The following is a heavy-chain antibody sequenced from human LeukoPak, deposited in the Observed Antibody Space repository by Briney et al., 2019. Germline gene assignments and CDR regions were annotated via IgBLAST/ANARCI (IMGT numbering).Heavy chain of an antibody. CDR1: GFTFSKYA. J-gene: IGHJ6*03. V-gene: IGHV3-23*01. Sequence: GGSLRLSCAASGFTFSKYAMTWVRQAPGKGLECVSAIGGSVAGTYSADSVKGRFTISRDNSKNTLYLQMNSLRAEDTAIYYCATGTVGTYYFYYMDVWGKGTTVTVSS. CDR3: ATGTVGTYYFYYMDV. CDR2: IGGSVAGT. D-gene: IGHD6-13*01.